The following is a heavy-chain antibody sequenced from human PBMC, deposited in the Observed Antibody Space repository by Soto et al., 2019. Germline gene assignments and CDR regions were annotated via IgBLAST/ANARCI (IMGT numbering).Heavy chain of an antibody. CDR2: IYYSGST. CDR1: GGSISSGDYY. J-gene: IGHJ4*02. Sequence: SETLSLTCTVSGGSISSGDYYWSWIRQPPGKGLEWIGYIYYSGSTYYNPSLKSRVTISVDTSKNQFSLKLSSVTSAYTAVYYCARCGGGLPYFDYWGQGTLVTVSS. V-gene: IGHV4-30-4*01. CDR3: ARCGGGLPYFDY. D-gene: IGHD1-26*01.